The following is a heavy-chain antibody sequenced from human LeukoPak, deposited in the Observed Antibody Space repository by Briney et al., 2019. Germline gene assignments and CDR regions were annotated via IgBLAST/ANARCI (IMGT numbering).Heavy chain of an antibody. CDR1: GFTFSDYY. J-gene: IGHJ4*02. Sequence: GGSLRLSCAASGFTFSDYYMSWIRQAPGKGLEWVSFISSSGTTIYYADSVKGRFTISRDNAKNSLYLQMNSLRAEDTAVYYCARAGHSESSLNWGQGTLVTVSS. D-gene: IGHD1-26*01. CDR2: ISSSGTTI. V-gene: IGHV3-11*04. CDR3: ARAGHSESSLN.